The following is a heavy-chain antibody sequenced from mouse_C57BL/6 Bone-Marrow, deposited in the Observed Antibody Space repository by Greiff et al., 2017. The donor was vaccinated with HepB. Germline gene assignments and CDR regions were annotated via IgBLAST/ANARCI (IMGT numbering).Heavy chain of an antibody. CDR3: ARCTIVTRIYYYAMDY. CDR2: IWTGGGT. V-gene: IGHV2-9-1*01. CDR1: AFSLTSYA. Sequence: VKLQESGPGLVAPSQSLSITCTVSAFSLTSYAISWVRLPPGKGLEWLGVIWTGGGTNYNSALKSRLSISKDNSKSQVFLKMNSLQTDDTARYYCARCTIVTRIYYYAMDYWGQGTSVTVSS. J-gene: IGHJ4*01. D-gene: IGHD2-5*01.